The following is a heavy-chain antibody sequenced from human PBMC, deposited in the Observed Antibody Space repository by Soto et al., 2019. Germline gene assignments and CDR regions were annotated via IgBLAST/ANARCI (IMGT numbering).Heavy chain of an antibody. D-gene: IGHD3-3*01. CDR2: INHSGST. J-gene: IGHJ6*02. Sequence: SATLSLTCAVYGGSFSGYYWSWIRQPPGKGLEWIGEINHSGSTNYNPSLKSRVTISVDTSKNQFSLKLSSVTAADTAVYYCARGWRYDVWSGSQPSGMDVWGQRTTLTVSS. CDR3: ARGWRYDVWSGSQPSGMDV. V-gene: IGHV4-34*01. CDR1: GGSFSGYY.